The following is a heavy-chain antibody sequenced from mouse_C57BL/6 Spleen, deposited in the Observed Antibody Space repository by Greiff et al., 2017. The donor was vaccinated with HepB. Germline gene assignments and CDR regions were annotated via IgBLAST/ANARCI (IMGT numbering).Heavy chain of an antibody. V-gene: IGHV1-69*01. CDR3: ASDDLYGGTLAWFAD. Sequence: QVQLQQPGAELVMPGASVKLSCKASGYTFTSYWMHWVKQRPGQGLEWIGEIDPSDSYTNYNQQFKGKSTLTVDKSSSTAYMQLSSLTSEDSAVYDCASDDLYGGTLAWFADWGQGTLVTVAA. D-gene: IGHD1-1*01. CDR2: IDPSDSYT. J-gene: IGHJ3*01. CDR1: GYTFTSYW.